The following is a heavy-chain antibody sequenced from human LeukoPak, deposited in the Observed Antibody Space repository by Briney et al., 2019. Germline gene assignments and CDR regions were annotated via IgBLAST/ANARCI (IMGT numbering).Heavy chain of an antibody. CDR3: ARDHYDFWSGYYEVCLDY. J-gene: IGHJ4*02. D-gene: IGHD3-3*01. CDR2: ISSNGGST. V-gene: IGHV3-64*01. CDR1: GFTFSSYA. Sequence: GGSLRLSCAASGFTFSSYAMHWVRQAPGKGLEYVSAISSNGGSTYYANSVKGRFTISRDNYKNTLYLQMGSLRADDMAVYYCARDHYDFWSGYYEVCLDYCDQGTLVTVSS.